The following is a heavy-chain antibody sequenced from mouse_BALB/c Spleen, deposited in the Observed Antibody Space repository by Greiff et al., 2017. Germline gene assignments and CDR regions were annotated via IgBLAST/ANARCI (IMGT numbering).Heavy chain of an antibody. CDR2: ISYDGSN. CDR1: GYSITSGYY. J-gene: IGHJ2*01. V-gene: IGHV3-6*02. D-gene: IGHD2-3*01. Sequence: EVKLVESGPGLVKPSQSLSLTCSVTGYSITSGYYWNWIRQFPGNKLEWMGYISYDGSNNYNPSLKNRISITRDTSKNQFFLKLNSVTTEDTATYYCARDDGPGFDYWGQGTTLTVSS. CDR3: ARDDGPGFDY.